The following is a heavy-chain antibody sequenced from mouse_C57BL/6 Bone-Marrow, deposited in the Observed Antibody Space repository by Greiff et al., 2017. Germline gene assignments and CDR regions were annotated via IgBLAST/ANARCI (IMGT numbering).Heavy chain of an antibody. D-gene: IGHD3-2*02. CDR2: IDPSDSYT. V-gene: IGHV1-69*01. Sequence: QVQLQQPGAELVMPGASVKLSCKASGYTFTSYWMHWVKQRPGQGLEWIGEIDPSDSYTNYNQKFKGKSTLTVDKSSSTAYMQLSSLTSEDSAVYYGARSSSGYDAYWGQGTLVTVSA. CDR1: GYTFTSYW. J-gene: IGHJ3*01. CDR3: ARSSSGYDAY.